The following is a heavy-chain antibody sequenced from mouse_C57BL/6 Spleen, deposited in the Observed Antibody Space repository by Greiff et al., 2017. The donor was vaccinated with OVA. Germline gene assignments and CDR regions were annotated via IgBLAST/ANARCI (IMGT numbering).Heavy chain of an antibody. J-gene: IGHJ2*01. CDR1: GFTFSSYA. CDR2: ISDGGSYT. CDR3: ARDGGERNFDY. V-gene: IGHV5-4*01. Sequence: EVQRVESGGGLVKPGGSLKLSCAASGFTFSSYAMSWVRQTPEKRLEWVATISDGGSYTYYPDNVKGRFTISRDNAKNNLYLQMSHLKSEDTAMYYCARDGGERNFDYWGQGTTLTVSS.